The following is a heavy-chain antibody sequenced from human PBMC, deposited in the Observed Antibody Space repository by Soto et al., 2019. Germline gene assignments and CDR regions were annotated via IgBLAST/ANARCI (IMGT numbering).Heavy chain of an antibody. CDR2: INAGNGNT. Sequence: ASVKVSCKASGYTFTSYAMHCVRQAPGQRLEWMGWINAGNGNTKYSQKFQGRVTITRDTSASTAYMELSSLRSEDTAVYYCASRSSGTTGYYYGMDVWGQGTTVTVSS. CDR1: GYTFTSYA. V-gene: IGHV1-3*01. CDR3: ASRSSGTTGYYYGMDV. D-gene: IGHD1-7*01. J-gene: IGHJ6*02.